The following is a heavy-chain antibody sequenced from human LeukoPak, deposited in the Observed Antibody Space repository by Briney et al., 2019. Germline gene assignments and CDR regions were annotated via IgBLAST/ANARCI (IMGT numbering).Heavy chain of an antibody. CDR3: ARDDGRRVVVPAVTFDY. D-gene: IGHD2-2*01. CDR2: INDSGNT. Sequence: SETLSLTCTVSGGSISNYVWSWIRQPPGKGLEWIGYINDSGNTKYNPSLESRVTISVDTSKNQFSLNLYSVTAADTAVYYCARDDGRRVVVPAVTFDYWGQGTLVTVSS. V-gene: IGHV4-59*01. J-gene: IGHJ4*02. CDR1: GGSISNYV.